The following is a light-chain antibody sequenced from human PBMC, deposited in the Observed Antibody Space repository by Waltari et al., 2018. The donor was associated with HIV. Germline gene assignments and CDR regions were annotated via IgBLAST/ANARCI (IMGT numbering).Light chain of an antibody. Sequence: QSALTQPASVSGSPGQSITISCTGTSSDVGGYNYVSWYQQHPGKAPKLMIYDVSNRPSGVSNRFSGSKSGNTASLTSSGLQAEDEADYYCSSYTSSSTPSWVFGGGTKLTVL. CDR2: DVS. CDR1: SSDVGGYNY. V-gene: IGLV2-14*03. CDR3: SSYTSSSTPSWV. J-gene: IGLJ3*02.